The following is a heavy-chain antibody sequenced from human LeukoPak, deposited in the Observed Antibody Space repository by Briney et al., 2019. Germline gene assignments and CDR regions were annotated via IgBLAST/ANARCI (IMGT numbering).Heavy chain of an antibody. V-gene: IGHV3-23*01. CDR1: GFTFSSYA. CDR2: ISGSGGNT. Sequence: AGSLRLSCAASGFTFSSYAMSWVGQAAGKGLEWVSAISGSGGNTYYADSVKGRFTISRDNSKNTLYLQMNSLRAEDTAVYYCAKDGRRITMIVVVRRGHYFDYWGQGTLVTAPS. D-gene: IGHD3-22*01. J-gene: IGHJ4*02. CDR3: AKDGRRITMIVVVRRGHYFDY.